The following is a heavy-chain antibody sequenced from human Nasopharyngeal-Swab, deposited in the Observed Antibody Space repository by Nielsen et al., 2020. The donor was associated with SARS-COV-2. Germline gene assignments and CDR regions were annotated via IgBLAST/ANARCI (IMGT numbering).Heavy chain of an antibody. V-gene: IGHV3-66*01. D-gene: IGHD3-3*01. CDR2: IYSRGDT. CDR1: GFTFSSYW. Sequence: GGSLRLSCAASGFTFSSYWMHWVRQAPGKGLEWVAVIYSRGDTHYTDSVRSRFIISRDNSKNKVNLQLNSLRAEDTALYYCARMDFLASRDYWGQGNLVTVAS. CDR3: ARMDFLASRDY. J-gene: IGHJ4*02.